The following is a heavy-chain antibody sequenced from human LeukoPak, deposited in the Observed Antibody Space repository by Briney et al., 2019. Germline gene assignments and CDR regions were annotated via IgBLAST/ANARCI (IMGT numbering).Heavy chain of an antibody. Sequence: SETLSLTCTVSGGSISSYYWSWIRQPAGKGLEWIGRIYTSGSTNYNPSLKSRVTMSVDTSKNQFSLKLSSVTAADTAVYYCAREEIVVVPAASLNLLGNWFDPWGQGTLVTVSS. V-gene: IGHV4-4*07. J-gene: IGHJ5*02. CDR3: AREEIVVVPAASLNLLGNWFDP. CDR2: IYTSGST. CDR1: GGSISSYY. D-gene: IGHD2-2*01.